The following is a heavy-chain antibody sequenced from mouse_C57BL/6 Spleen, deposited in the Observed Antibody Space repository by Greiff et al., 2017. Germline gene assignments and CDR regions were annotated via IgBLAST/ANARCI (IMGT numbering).Heavy chain of an antibody. CDR2: IDPSDSET. V-gene: IGHV1-52*01. Sequence: QVQLQQPGAELVRPGSSVKLSCKASGYTFTSYWMHWVKQRPIQGLEWIGNIDPSDSETNYNQKFKDKATLTVDKSSSTAYMQLSSLTSEDSAVYYCARSPYAPRDRGKGTTLTVSS. J-gene: IGHJ2*01. D-gene: IGHD6-5*01. CDR1: GYTFTSYW. CDR3: ARSPYAPRD.